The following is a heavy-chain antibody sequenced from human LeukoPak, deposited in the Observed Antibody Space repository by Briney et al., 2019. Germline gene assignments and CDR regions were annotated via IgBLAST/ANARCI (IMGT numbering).Heavy chain of an antibody. V-gene: IGHV4-39*07. CDR3: ARVREQWLVSYYYYYMDV. Sequence: PSETLSLTCTVSGDFITGSTYYWGWIRQPPGKGLEWIGEINHSGSTNYNPSLKSRVTISVDTSKNQFSLKLSSVTAADTAVYYCARVREQWLVSYYYYYMDVWGKGTTVTVSS. D-gene: IGHD6-19*01. CDR2: INHSGST. J-gene: IGHJ6*03. CDR1: GDFITGSTYY.